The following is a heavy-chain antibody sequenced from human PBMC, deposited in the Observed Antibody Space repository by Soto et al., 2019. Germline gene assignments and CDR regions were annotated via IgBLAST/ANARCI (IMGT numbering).Heavy chain of an antibody. Sequence: QVQLQESGPGLVKPSETLSLTCTVSGGSISSYYWSWIRQPPGKGLEWIGYIYYSGSTNYKPSHKSRGTIAVDTSKNQFSLKLSSVTAAATAVYYCARDSYDFWSGRDYYYYMDVWGIGTTVTVSS. D-gene: IGHD3-3*01. J-gene: IGHJ6*03. V-gene: IGHV4-59*01. CDR2: IYYSGST. CDR1: GGSISSYY. CDR3: ARDSYDFWSGRDYYYYMDV.